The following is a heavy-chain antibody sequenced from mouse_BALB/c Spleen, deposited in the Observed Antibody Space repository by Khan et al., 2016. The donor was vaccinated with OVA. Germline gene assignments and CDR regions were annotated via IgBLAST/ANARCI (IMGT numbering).Heavy chain of an antibody. CDR1: GYSITSDYA. Sequence: EVQLQESGPGLVKPSQSLSLTCTVTGYSITSDYAWNWIRQLPGNKLEWMAYISYSGSTSYHPSLKSRVSITRDTSKNQFFLQLNSVTTEDTAPYYCARRYYYGHWDFDVWGAGTTVTVSS. J-gene: IGHJ1*01. V-gene: IGHV3-2*02. CDR2: ISYSGST. D-gene: IGHD1-1*01. CDR3: ARRYYYGHWDFDV.